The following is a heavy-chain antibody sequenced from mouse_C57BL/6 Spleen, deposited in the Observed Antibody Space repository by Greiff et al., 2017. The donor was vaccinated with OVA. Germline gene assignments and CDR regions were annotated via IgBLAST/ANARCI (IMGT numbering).Heavy chain of an antibody. CDR1: GFTFSDYG. J-gene: IGHJ4*01. CDR2: ISSGSSTI. CDR3: ARKHYYGSSWAMDY. Sequence: EVKLLESGGGLVKPGGSLKLSCAASGFTFSDYGMHWVRQAPEKGLEWVAYISSGSSTIYYADTVKGRFTISRDNAKNTLFLQMTSLRSDDTAMYYCARKHYYGSSWAMDYWGQGTSVTVSS. V-gene: IGHV5-17*01. D-gene: IGHD1-1*01.